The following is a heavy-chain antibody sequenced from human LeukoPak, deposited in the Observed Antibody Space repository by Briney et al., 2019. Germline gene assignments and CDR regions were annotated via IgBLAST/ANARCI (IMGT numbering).Heavy chain of an antibody. Sequence: PGRSLRLSCAASGFTFSSYAMHRVRQAPGKGLEWVAVISYDGSNKYYADSVKGRFTISRDNSKNTLYLQMNSLRAEDTAVYYCARDIDSSGSDWGQGTLVTVYS. V-gene: IGHV3-30*04. J-gene: IGHJ4*02. CDR1: GFTFSSYA. CDR2: ISYDGSNK. D-gene: IGHD6-19*01. CDR3: ARDIDSSGSD.